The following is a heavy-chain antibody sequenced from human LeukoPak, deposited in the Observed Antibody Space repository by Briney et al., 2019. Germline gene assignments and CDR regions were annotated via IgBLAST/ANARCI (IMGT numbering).Heavy chain of an antibody. CDR2: INAGGGST. CDR3: AKGGWYGAFDY. CDR1: GFTFSNYA. J-gene: IGHJ4*02. Sequence: GGSLRLSCAASGFTFSNYAMSWVRQAPGKGLEWVSTINAGGGSTYYADSVKGRFTFSRDNSKNTLYLHMNSLRAEDTAIYYCAKGGWYGAFDYWGKGTLVTVSS. V-gene: IGHV3-23*01. D-gene: IGHD6-19*01.